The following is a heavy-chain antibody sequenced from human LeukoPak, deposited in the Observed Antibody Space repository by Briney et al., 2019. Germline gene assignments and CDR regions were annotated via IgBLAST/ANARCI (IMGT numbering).Heavy chain of an antibody. CDR3: ARLVGDVTTWDC. J-gene: IGHJ4*02. D-gene: IGHD1-26*01. CDR2: IKHDESEK. Sequence: GGSLRLSCTASGFSFSNYWMSWVRQAPGKGLEWVASIKHDESEKYYVDSVKGRFTTSRDNAKSSLYLQMNALRGEDTAVYYCARLVGDVTTWDCWGQGTLVTVSS. V-gene: IGHV3-7*03. CDR1: GFSFSNYW.